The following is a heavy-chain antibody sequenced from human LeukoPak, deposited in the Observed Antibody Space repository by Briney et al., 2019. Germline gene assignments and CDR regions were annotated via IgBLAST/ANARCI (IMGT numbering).Heavy chain of an antibody. CDR3: AREYSSGWSTGGAFDI. J-gene: IGHJ3*02. D-gene: IGHD6-19*01. CDR1: GGSFSGYY. Sequence: SETLSLTCAVYGGSFSGYYWSWIRQPPGKGLEWIGEINHSGSTNYNPSLKSRVTISVATSKNQFSLTLSSVTAADTAVYHCAREYSSGWSTGGAFDIWGQGTMVTVSS. CDR2: INHSGST. V-gene: IGHV4-34*01.